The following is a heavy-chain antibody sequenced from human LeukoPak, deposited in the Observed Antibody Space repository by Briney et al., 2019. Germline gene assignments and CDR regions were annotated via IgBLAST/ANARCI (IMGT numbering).Heavy chain of an antibody. CDR3: ARAGDYYDRRYFDY. D-gene: IGHD3-22*01. CDR1: GFTFSSYS. J-gene: IGHJ4*02. V-gene: IGHV3-48*02. CDR2: ISSSSSTI. Sequence: GGSLRLSCAASGFTFSSYSMNWVRQAPGKELEWVSYISSSSSTIYYADSVKGRFTISRDNAKNSLYLQMNSLRDEDTAVYYCARAGDYYDRRYFDYWGQGTLVTVSS.